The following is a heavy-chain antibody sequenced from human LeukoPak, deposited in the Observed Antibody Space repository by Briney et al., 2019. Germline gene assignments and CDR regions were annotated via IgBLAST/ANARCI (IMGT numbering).Heavy chain of an antibody. V-gene: IGHV3-33*06. CDR1: GFTFSSYG. J-gene: IGHJ4*02. CDR3: AKASLEWLLSSSFDY. Sequence: GGSLRLSCAASGFTFSSYGMHWVRQAPGKGLEWVAVIWYDGSNKYYADSVKGRFTISRDNSKNTLYLQMNSLRAVDTAVYYCAKASLEWLLSSSFDYWGQGTLVTVSS. D-gene: IGHD3-3*01. CDR2: IWYDGSNK.